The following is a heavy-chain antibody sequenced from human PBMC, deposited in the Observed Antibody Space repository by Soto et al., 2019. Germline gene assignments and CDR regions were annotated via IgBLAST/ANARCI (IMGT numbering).Heavy chain of an antibody. D-gene: IGHD4-17*01. CDR2: INHSGST. V-gene: IGHV4-34*01. CDR3: ARHPRSVDYASRYRMDV. Sequence: SETLSLTCAVYGGSFSGYYWSWIRQPPGKGLEWIGEINHSGSTNYNPSLKSRVTISVDTSKNQFSLKLSSVPAADTAVYYCARHPRSVDYASRYRMDVWGQGTTVTVSS. CDR1: GGSFSGYY. J-gene: IGHJ6*02.